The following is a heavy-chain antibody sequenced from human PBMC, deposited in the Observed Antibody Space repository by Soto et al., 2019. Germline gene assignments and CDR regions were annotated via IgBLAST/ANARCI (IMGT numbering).Heavy chain of an antibody. V-gene: IGHV3-74*01. J-gene: IGHJ5*02. Sequence: EVQLVESGGGLVQPGGSLRLSCAASGFTFSSYWMHWVRQAPGKGLVWVSRINSDGSNTSYADSVKGRFTISRDNAKNTLYLQMNSLRAEDTAVYYCARDHDYYYDSSGYYEFDPWGQGTLVTVSS. D-gene: IGHD3-22*01. CDR2: INSDGSNT. CDR3: ARDHDYYYDSSGYYEFDP. CDR1: GFTFSSYW.